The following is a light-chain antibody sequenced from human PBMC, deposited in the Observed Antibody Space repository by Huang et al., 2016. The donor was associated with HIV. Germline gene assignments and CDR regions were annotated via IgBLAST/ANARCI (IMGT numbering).Light chain of an antibody. V-gene: IGKV1-39*01. J-gene: IGKJ3*01. CDR1: QNIGSS. CDR3: QQTYFIPVT. Sequence: DVQMTQSPSYLSASIRDRVTISCRASQNIGSSLNWYQQKPGKTPRLLIYSINKLDSGVPSRFVGSGSGTDFTLTISGLQHEDIAIYFCQQTYFIPVTFGQGSRVDL. CDR2: SIN.